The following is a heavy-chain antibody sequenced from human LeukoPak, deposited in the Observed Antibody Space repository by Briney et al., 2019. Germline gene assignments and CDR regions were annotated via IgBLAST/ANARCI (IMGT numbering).Heavy chain of an antibody. J-gene: IGHJ4*02. CDR2: ISYDGSNK. V-gene: IGHV3-30*03. CDR1: GFTFSSYS. Sequence: PGGSLRLSCAASGFTFSSYSMNWVRQAPGKGLEWVAVISYDGSNKYYADSVKGRFTISRDNSKNTLYLQMNSLRAEDTAVYYCARGTRFGVVQGVDYWGQGTLVTVSS. D-gene: IGHD3-3*01. CDR3: ARGTRFGVVQGVDY.